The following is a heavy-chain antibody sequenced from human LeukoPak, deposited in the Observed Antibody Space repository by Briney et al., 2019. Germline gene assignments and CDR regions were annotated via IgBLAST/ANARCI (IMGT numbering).Heavy chain of an antibody. V-gene: IGHV3-11*04. CDR2: ISSSGSTI. Sequence: PGGSLRLSCAASGFTFSDYYMSWIRQAPGKGLEWVSYISSSGSTIYYADSVKGRSTISRDNAKNSLYLQMNSLRAEDTAVYYCARAEGLVVVAATIDYWGQGTLVTVSS. J-gene: IGHJ4*02. CDR1: GFTFSDYY. CDR3: ARAEGLVVVAATIDY. D-gene: IGHD2-15*01.